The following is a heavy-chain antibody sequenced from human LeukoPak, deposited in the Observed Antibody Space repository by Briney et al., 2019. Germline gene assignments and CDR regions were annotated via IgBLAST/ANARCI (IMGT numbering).Heavy chain of an antibody. V-gene: IGHV3-53*01. Sequence: GGSLRPSCAASGFTVSSNYMSWVRQAPGKGLERVSVIYSGGSTYYADSVKGRFTISRDNSKNTLYLQMNSLRAEDTAVYYCARDSSSTHYYYYYMDVWGKGTTVTVSS. CDR3: ARDSSSTHYYYYYMDV. J-gene: IGHJ6*03. CDR2: IYSGGST. CDR1: GFTVSSNY. D-gene: IGHD6-6*01.